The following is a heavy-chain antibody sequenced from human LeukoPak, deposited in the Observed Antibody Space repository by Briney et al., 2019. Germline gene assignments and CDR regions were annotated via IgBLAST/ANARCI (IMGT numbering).Heavy chain of an antibody. CDR1: GGTFSSYA. V-gene: IGHV1-69*05. Sequence: SVKVSCKASGGTFSSYAISWARQAPGQGLEWMGGIIPIFGTANYAQKFQGRVTITTDESTSTAYMELSSLRSEDTAVYYCASIYYYDSSAQYFQHWGQGTLVTVSS. CDR2: IIPIFGTA. J-gene: IGHJ1*01. CDR3: ASIYYYDSSAQYFQH. D-gene: IGHD3-22*01.